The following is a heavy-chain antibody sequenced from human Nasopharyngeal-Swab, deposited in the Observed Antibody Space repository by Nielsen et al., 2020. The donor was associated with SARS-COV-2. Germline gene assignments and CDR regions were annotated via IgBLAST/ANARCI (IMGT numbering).Heavy chain of an antibody. V-gene: IGHV4-59*01. Sequence: WIRQPPGKGLEWIGYIYYSGSTNYNPSLKSRVTISVDTSKNQFSLQLSSVTAADTAVYYCARAEGHYDSGGYYRPALFDYWGQGTLVTVSS. CDR2: IYYSGST. CDR3: ARAEGHYDSGGYYRPALFDY. D-gene: IGHD3-22*01. J-gene: IGHJ4*02.